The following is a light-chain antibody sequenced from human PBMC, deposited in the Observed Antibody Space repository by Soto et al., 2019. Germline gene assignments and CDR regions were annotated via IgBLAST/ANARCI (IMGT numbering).Light chain of an antibody. CDR2: DAS. Sequence: DIQMTQSPSTLSASLGDRVTITCRASQSIITWLAWYQQKPGKAPKLLICDASSLEGGVPSRFSGSGSGTEFTLTISSLQPEDSATYYCQQYNRYRWTFGQGPKVEI. J-gene: IGKJ1*01. CDR3: QQYNRYRWT. CDR1: QSIITW. V-gene: IGKV1-5*01.